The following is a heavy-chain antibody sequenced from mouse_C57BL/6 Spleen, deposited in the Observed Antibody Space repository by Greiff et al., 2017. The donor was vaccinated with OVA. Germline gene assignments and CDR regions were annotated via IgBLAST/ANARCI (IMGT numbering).Heavy chain of an antibody. V-gene: IGHV1-69*01. CDR3: ARGHYYCSSYARDY. CDR1: GYTFTSYW. CDR2: IDPSASYT. D-gene: IGHD1-1*01. Sequence: VQLQQPGAELVMPGASVKLSCKASGYTFTSYWMHWVKQRPGQGLEWIGEIDPSASYTNYNQKFKGKSTLTVDKSSSTSYMQLSSLTSEDSAVXYCARGHYYCSSYARDYWGQGTSVTVSS. J-gene: IGHJ4*01.